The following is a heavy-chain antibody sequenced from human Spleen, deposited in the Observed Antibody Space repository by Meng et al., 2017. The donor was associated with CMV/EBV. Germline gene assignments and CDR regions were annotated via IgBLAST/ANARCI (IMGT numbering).Heavy chain of an antibody. CDR3: AKYVVTATRGAFDF. V-gene: IGHV3-23*01. Sequence: GESLKISCAASGFTFSSYAMSWVRQAPGKGLEWVSAISGSGGSTYYADSVKGRFTISRDNSKKTLYLQMNSLRAEDTAVYYCAKYVVTATRGAFDFWGQGTLVTVSS. J-gene: IGHJ4*02. D-gene: IGHD2-21*02. CDR1: GFTFSSYA. CDR2: ISGSGGST.